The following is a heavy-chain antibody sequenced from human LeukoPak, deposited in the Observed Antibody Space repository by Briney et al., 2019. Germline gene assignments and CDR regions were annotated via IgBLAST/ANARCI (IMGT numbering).Heavy chain of an antibody. J-gene: IGHJ3*01. CDR1: GFTFSSNW. CDR3: TRTEYCSPTSCKYATF. CDR2: INGDGSST. D-gene: IGHD2-2*01. Sequence: GGSLRLSCAASGFTFSSNWMHWVRQAPGKGLVWVSQINGDGSSTNYADSVKGRFTISRDNAKNTLYLQMNSLRAEDTAVYYCTRTEYCSPTSCKYATFWGQGTMVTVSS. V-gene: IGHV3-74*01.